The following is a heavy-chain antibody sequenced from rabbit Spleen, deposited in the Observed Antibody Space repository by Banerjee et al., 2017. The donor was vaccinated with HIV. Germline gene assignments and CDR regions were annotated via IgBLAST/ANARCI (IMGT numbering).Heavy chain of an antibody. D-gene: IGHD2-1*01. CDR2: IYADSSSFT. Sequence: QSLEESGGDLVKPGASLTLTCTASGFTISSSYWICWVRQAPGKGLEWIACIYADSSSFTYYASWAKGRFTISKTSSTTVTLQMTSLTAADTATYFCARGSATMTMVITGYYLNLWGPGTLVTVS. V-gene: IGHV1S40*01. CDR3: ARGSATMTMVITGYYLNL. J-gene: IGHJ4*01. CDR1: GFTISSSYW.